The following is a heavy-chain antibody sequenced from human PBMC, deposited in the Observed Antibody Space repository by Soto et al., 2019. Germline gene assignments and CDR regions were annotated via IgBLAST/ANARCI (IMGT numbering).Heavy chain of an antibody. CDR1: GYTFTRYA. J-gene: IGHJ6*02. V-gene: IGHV1-3*05. CDR2: INAGNGNT. CDR3: ARDPLYFGMDF. Sequence: QVQLVQSGAEEKKPGGSVKISCKAPGYTFTRYAMNWVRQAPGQRLEWMGRINAGNGNTEYSQKFQGRVTITKDTSASTIYMELSSLTYEDTAVYYCARDPLYFGMDFWGQVTTLTASS.